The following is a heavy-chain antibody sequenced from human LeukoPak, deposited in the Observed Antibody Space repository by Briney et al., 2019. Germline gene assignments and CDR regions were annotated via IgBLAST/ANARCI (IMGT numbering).Heavy chain of an antibody. CDR2: INPNSGGT. V-gene: IGHV1-2*02. J-gene: IGHJ5*02. D-gene: IGHD3-10*01. Sequence: GASVNVSCKASGYTFTSYYMHWVRQAPGQGLEWVGWINPNSGGTNYAQKFQGRVTMTRDTSISTAYMELSRLRSDDTAVYYCARSYYYGSGSYTPNWFDPWGQGTLVTVSS. CDR3: ARSYYYGSGSYTPNWFDP. CDR1: GYTFTSYY.